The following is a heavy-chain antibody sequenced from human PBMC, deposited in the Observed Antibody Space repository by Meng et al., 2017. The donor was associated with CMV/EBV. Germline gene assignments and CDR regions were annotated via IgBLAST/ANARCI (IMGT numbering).Heavy chain of an antibody. D-gene: IGHD6-19*01. J-gene: IGHJ4*02. CDR2: IKSKTDGGTT. CDR1: GFNFSNAW. CDR3: TTILLAVAGGFDY. V-gene: IGHV3-15*07. Sequence: SGFNFSNAWMNWVRQAPGKGLEWVGRIKSKTDGGTTDYAAPVKGRFTISRDDSKNTLYLQMNSLKTEDTAVYYCTTILLAVAGGFDYWGQGTLVTVSS.